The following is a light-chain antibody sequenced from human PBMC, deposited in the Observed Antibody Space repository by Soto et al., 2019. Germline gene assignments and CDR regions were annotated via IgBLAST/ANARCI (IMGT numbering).Light chain of an antibody. CDR1: ESVSDN. J-gene: IGKJ1*01. CDR2: GAS. V-gene: IGKV3-15*01. CDR3: QQYGSSGT. Sequence: EKVMTQSPATLSVSPGESSTLSCMASESVSDNLAWYHQKPGQAPRLLIYGASTRATGTPARFSGSGSGTDFTLTISRLEPEDFAVYYCQQYGSSGTFGQGTKVDIK.